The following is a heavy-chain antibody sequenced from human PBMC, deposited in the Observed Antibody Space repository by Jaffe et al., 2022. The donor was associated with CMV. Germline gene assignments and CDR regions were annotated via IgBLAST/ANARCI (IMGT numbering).Heavy chain of an antibody. V-gene: IGHV1-46*01. J-gene: IGHJ4*02. CDR1: GYTFTSFY. CDR3: ARDERYYYDSRGYSATPSDY. Sequence: QVQLVQSGAEVKRPGASVKVSCKASGYTFTSFYMHWVRQAPGQGLEWMGLINPNVGATRYAQKFQGRVTMTRDTSTSTVYLELSSLRSEDTAVYYCARDERYYYDSRGYSATPSDYWGQGTLVTVSS. CDR2: INPNVGAT. D-gene: IGHD3-22*01.